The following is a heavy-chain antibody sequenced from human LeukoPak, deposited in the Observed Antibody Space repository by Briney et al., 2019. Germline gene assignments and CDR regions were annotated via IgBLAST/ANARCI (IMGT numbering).Heavy chain of an antibody. J-gene: IGHJ4*02. CDR2: ISGSGGST. CDR1: GFTFSSYA. V-gene: IGHV3-23*01. D-gene: IGHD4/OR15-4a*01. CDR3: AKARGDYGQPFDY. Sequence: QPGGSLRLTCAASGFTFSSYAMSWVRQAPGKGLEWVSAISGSGGSTYYADSVKGRFTISRDNSKNTLYLQTNSLRAEDTAVYYCAKARGDYGQPFDYWGQGTLVTVSS.